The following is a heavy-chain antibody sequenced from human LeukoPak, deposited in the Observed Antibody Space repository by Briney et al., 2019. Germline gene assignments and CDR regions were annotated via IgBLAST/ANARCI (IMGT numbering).Heavy chain of an antibody. CDR3: ARGLAAAGTAY. V-gene: IGHV3-7*03. CDR1: GFTFSSYW. CDR2: MNQDGNER. D-gene: IGHD6-13*01. Sequence: GGSLRLSCAASGFTFSSYWMSWVRQAPGKGLEWVANMNQDGNERYYVDSVKGRFTSSRDNAKNSLYLQMNSVRAEDTALYYCARGLAAAGTAYWGQGTLVTVSS. J-gene: IGHJ4*02.